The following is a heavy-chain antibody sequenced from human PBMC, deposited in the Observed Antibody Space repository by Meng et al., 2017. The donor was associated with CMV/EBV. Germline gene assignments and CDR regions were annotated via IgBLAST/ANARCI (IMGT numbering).Heavy chain of an antibody. CDR3: AKEYSSSSTAYYYGMDV. J-gene: IGHJ6*02. V-gene: IGHV3-30*02. CDR1: GFTFSSYS. D-gene: IGHD6-6*01. CDR2: IRYDGSNK. Sequence: GESLKISCAASGFTFSSYSMNWVRQAPGKGLEWVAFIRYDGSNKYYADSVKGRFTISRDNSKNTLYLQMNSLRAEDTAVYYCAKEYSSSSTAYYYGMDVWGQGTTVTVSS.